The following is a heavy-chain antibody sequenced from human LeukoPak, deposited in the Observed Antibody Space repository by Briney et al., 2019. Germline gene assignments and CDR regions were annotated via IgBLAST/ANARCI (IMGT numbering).Heavy chain of an antibody. CDR3: ASDLWNYYDSSGYYPFDY. J-gene: IGHJ4*02. Sequence: ASVKVSCKASGYTFTSYGISWVRQAPGQGLEWMGWISAYNGNTNYPQKPQDRVTMTTDTSTSTAYMELRSLRSDDTAVYYCASDLWNYYDSSGYYPFDYWGQGTLVTVSS. V-gene: IGHV1-18*01. D-gene: IGHD3-22*01. CDR2: ISAYNGNT. CDR1: GYTFTSYG.